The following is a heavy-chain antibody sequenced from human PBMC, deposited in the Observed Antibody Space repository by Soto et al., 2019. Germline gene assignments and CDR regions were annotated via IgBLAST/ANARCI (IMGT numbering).Heavy chain of an antibody. J-gene: IGHJ4*02. CDR3: ARAKGRCFFDY. Sequence: QVQLQASGPGLVKPSQTLSLISTVSGGSISSGGYYWSWIRQRPGKGLEWIGYVYNSGSTYYSSSLKSRLNISGDTSKNQSSLKLSSVTAADSAVYYCARAKGRCFFDYWGQGTLVTVSS. CDR2: VYNSGST. V-gene: IGHV4-31*03. D-gene: IGHD3-10*01. CDR1: GGSISSGGYY.